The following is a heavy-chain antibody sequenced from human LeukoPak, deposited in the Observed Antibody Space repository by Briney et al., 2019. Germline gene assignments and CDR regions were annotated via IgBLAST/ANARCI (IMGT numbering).Heavy chain of an antibody. J-gene: IGHJ4*02. V-gene: IGHV4-38-2*01. D-gene: IGHD2-2*01. CDR3: ARSLSTAGIDY. CDR2: IYHSGRT. CDR1: GYSISSGRY. Sequence: KPSETLSLTCAVSGYSISSGRYWGWIRQPPGKGLEWIGSIYHSGRTYYNPSLKSRVTISVDTSKNQFSLNLRSVTAADTAVYYCARSLSTAGIDYWGQGTLVTVSS.